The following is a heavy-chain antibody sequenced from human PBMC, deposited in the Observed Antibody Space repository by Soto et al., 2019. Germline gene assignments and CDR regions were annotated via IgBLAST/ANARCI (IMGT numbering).Heavy chain of an antibody. V-gene: IGHV1-2*04. CDR3: AREIFGRLGELSSRPYYYYGMDV. D-gene: IGHD3-16*02. Sequence: ASVKVSCKASGYTFTGYYMHWVRQAPGQGLEWMGWINPNSGGTNYAQKFQGWVTMTRDTSISTAYMELSRLSSGDTAVYYCAREIFGRLGELSSRPYYYYGMDVWGQGTTVTVSS. J-gene: IGHJ6*02. CDR2: INPNSGGT. CDR1: GYTFTGYY.